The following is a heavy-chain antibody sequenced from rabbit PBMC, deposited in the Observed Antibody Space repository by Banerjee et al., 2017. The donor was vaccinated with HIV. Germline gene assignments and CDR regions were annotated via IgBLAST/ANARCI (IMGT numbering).Heavy chain of an antibody. Sequence: TYYMTWVRQAPGKGLEWIGYIDPIFGTTHYANWVNGRFTISSDNAQNTVELQLNSLTAADTATYFCAGDLASVVGWNFGLWGQGTLVTVS. J-gene: IGHJ6*01. CDR3: AGDLASVVGWNFGL. CDR2: IDPIFGTT. D-gene: IGHD3-1*01. CDR1: TYY. V-gene: IGHV1S7*01.